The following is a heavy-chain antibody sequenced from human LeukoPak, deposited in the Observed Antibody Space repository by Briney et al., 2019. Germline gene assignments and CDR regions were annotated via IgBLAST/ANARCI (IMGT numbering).Heavy chain of an antibody. CDR3: VKHVGSRWSNNRFDP. V-gene: IGHV3-23*01. CDR2: VSRFGGTA. CDR1: GFTFDSYA. J-gene: IGHJ5*02. D-gene: IGHD6-13*01. Sequence: GTSLRLSCAASGFTFDSYAMSWVRQAPGKGLEWVSAVSRFGGTAYYADSAKGRFTISRDNSKNTVYLQMNSLRVEDTALYYCVKHVGSRWSNNRFDPWGQGTLVTVS.